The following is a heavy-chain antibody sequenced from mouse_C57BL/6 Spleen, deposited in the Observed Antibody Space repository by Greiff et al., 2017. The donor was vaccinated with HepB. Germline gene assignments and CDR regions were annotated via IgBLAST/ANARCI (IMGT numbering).Heavy chain of an antibody. V-gene: IGHV1-52*01. Sequence: VKLQQPGAELVRPGSSVKLSCKASGYTFTSYWMHWVKQRPIQGLEWIGNIDPSDSETHYNQKFKDKATLTVDKSSSTAYMQLSSLTSEDSAVYYCARSTDWDGAMDYWGQGTSVTVSS. D-gene: IGHD4-1*01. CDR1: GYTFTSYW. CDR2: IDPSDSET. CDR3: ARSTDWDGAMDY. J-gene: IGHJ4*01.